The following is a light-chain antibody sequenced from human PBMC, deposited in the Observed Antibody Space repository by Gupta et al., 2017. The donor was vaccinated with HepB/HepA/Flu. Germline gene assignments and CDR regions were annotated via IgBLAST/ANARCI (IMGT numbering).Light chain of an antibody. CDR3: QVWDRDQPV. Sequence: SYLLTQPPSVSVAPGETANIACGGDDIGSKGVHWYQQKPGLAPILMIYFRGDRPSGIPERFSGSNSGGAATLTITRVEAGDEAAYFCQVWDRDQPVFGGGTKLTVL. CDR1: DIGSKG. CDR2: FRG. V-gene: IGLV3-21*01. J-gene: IGLJ3*02.